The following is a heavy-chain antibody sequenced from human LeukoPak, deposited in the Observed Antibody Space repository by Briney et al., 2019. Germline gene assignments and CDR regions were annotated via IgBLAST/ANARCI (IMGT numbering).Heavy chain of an antibody. CDR3: AGELRFLEWLLPIDY. J-gene: IGHJ4*02. CDR2: ISDCGSGGST. V-gene: IGHV3-23*01. D-gene: IGHD3-3*01. Sequence: PGGSLRLSRAASGFTFSSYAMSWVRQAPGKGLEWVSTISDCGSGGSTYYADSVKGRFTISRDNSKNTLYLQMNSLRAEDTAVYYCAGELRFLEWLLPIDYWGQGTLVTVSS. CDR1: GFTFSSYA.